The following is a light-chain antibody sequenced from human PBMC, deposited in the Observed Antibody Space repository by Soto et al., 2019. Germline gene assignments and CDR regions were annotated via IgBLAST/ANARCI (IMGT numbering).Light chain of an antibody. CDR3: QQFYSTLLT. Sequence: DIVMTQSPDSLAVSLGERATINCKSSQSLSYSPNNKQYLAWYQQKPGQPPKLIIYWASVRESGVPDRFSGSGSGTDFTLTISSLQAEDVAVYYCQQFYSTLLTFGQGTKVDIK. J-gene: IGKJ1*01. CDR2: WAS. CDR1: QSLSYSPNNKQY. V-gene: IGKV4-1*01.